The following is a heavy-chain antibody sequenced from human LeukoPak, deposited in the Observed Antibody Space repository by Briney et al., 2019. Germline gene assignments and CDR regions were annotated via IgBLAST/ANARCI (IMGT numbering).Heavy chain of an antibody. V-gene: IGHV3-7*01. D-gene: IGHD1-14*01. J-gene: IGHJ4*02. CDR2: IKPDGSAK. Sequence: GGSLRLSCAASGFQFSTSWMTWVRQAPGKGLEWVANIKPDGSAKNYVGFVQGRFTISRDNPGNSVYLQMRSLRADDTALYFCARDVAYNAFDYWGQGTLVTVSS. CDR3: ARDVAYNAFDY. CDR1: GFQFSTSW.